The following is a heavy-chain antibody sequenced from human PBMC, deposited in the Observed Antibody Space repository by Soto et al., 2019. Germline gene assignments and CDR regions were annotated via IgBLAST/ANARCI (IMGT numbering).Heavy chain of an antibody. V-gene: IGHV1-18*01. CDR3: YGPPN. Sequence: ASVKVSCKASGYTFTSYGISWVRQAPGQGLEWMGWISAYNGNTNYAQKLQGRVTMTIDTSTSTAYMDPVDTATYYCARYDSYGPPNWGQGTLVTVSS. D-gene: IGHD5-18*01. CDR1: GYTFTSYG. CDR2: ISAYNGNT. J-gene: IGHJ4*02.